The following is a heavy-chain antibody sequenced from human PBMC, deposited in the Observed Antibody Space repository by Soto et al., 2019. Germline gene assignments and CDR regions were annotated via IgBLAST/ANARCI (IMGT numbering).Heavy chain of an antibody. D-gene: IGHD1-20*01. Sequence: QVQLQESGPGLVKPSQTLSLTCTVSGGSISSGGYYWSWIRQHPGKGLEWIGYIYYSGSTYYNPSLKRRVTISVNTTKNQFSLKLSSVTAADTAVYYCARFIPGTGSDYWGQGTLVTVSS. CDR1: GGSISSGGYY. CDR3: ARFIPGTGSDY. J-gene: IGHJ4*02. V-gene: IGHV4-31*03. CDR2: IYYSGST.